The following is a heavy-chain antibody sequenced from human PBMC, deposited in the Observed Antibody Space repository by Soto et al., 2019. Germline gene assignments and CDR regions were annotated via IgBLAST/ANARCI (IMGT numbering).Heavy chain of an antibody. D-gene: IGHD5-18*01. Sequence: EVQLVESGGGLVQPGGSLKLSCVASGFTFSDSAMHWVRQASGKGLEWVGRIRSKVNTYATAYAASVKGRFTISRDDSMNTAYLQMNSLITEDTAVYYCTRRRDWTAMDPLDYWGQGTLVTVSS. CDR1: GFTFSDSA. CDR3: TRRRDWTAMDPLDY. CDR2: IRSKVNTYAT. J-gene: IGHJ4*02. V-gene: IGHV3-73*02.